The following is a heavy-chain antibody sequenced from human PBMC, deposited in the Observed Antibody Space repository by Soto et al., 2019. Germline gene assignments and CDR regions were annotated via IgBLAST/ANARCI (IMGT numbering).Heavy chain of an antibody. CDR1: GGSFSGYY. J-gene: IGHJ6*03. CDR2: INHSGST. Sequence: LSLTCAVYGGSFSGYYWSWIRQPPGKGLEWIGEINHSGSTNYNPSLKSRVTISVDTSKNQFSLKLSSVTAADTAVYYCARGLNIVVVPAANYYYYMDVWGKGTTVTVSS. D-gene: IGHD2-2*01. V-gene: IGHV4-34*01. CDR3: ARGLNIVVVPAANYYYYMDV.